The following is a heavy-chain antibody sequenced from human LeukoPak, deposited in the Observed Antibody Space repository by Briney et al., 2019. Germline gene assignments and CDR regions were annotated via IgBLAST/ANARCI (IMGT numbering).Heavy chain of an antibody. Sequence: GGSLRLSCAASGFTFSSYAMHWVRQAPGKGLEWVSAISGSGGSTYYADSVKGRFTISRDNSKNTLYLQMNSLRAEDTAVYYCAKDSLYGDYGFDYWGQGTLVTVSS. D-gene: IGHD4-17*01. CDR2: ISGSGGST. J-gene: IGHJ4*02. CDR3: AKDSLYGDYGFDY. CDR1: GFTFSSYA. V-gene: IGHV3-23*01.